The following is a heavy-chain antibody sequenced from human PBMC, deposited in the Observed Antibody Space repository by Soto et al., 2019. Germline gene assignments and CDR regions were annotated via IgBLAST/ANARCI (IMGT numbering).Heavy chain of an antibody. V-gene: IGHV1-3*01. CDR3: ARVGVVVGLPYYYYGMDV. Sequence: ASLKVSCKASGYTFTSYAMHWVRQAPGQRLEWMGWINAGNGNTKYSQKFQGRVTITRDTSASTAYMELSSLRSEDTAVYYCARVGVVVGLPYYYYGMDVWGQGTTVTVSS. J-gene: IGHJ6*02. CDR1: GYTFTSYA. D-gene: IGHD2-2*01. CDR2: INAGNGNT.